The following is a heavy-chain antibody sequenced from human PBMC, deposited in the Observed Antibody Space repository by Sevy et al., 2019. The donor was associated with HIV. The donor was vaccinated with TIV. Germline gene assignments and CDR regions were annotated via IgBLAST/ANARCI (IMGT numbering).Heavy chain of an antibody. CDR2: ISYDGSNK. V-gene: IGHV3-30*09. CDR3: ARASHMITFGGVIVIDGIDY. J-gene: IGHJ4*02. D-gene: IGHD3-16*02. Sequence: GGSLRLSCAASGLTFSNYAIHWVRQAPGEGLEWVAVISYDGSNKDYADSVKGRFAISRDNSKNTLYLQMNSLRVEDTAVYYCARASHMITFGGVIVIDGIDYWGQGTLVTVSS. CDR1: GLTFSNYA.